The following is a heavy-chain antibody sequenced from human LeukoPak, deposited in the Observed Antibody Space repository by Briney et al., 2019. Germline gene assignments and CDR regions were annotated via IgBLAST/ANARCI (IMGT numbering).Heavy chain of an antibody. CDR3: ARSPLGYCSGGSCYRPAGYFDY. CDR2: IYYSGST. D-gene: IGHD2-15*01. J-gene: IGHJ4*02. V-gene: IGHV4-39*07. CDR1: GGSISSSSYY. Sequence: SETLSLTCTVSGGSISSSSYYWGWIRQPPGKGLEWIGSIYYSGSTYYNPSLKSRVTISVDTSKNQFSLKLSSVTAADTAVYYCARSPLGYCSGGSCYRPAGYFDYWGQGTLVTVSS.